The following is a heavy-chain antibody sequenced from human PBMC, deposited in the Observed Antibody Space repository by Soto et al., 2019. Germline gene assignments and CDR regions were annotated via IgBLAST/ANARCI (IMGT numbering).Heavy chain of an antibody. CDR1: GFTFSSYS. Sequence: GSLRLSCAASGFTFSSYSMNWVRQAPGKGLEWVSSISSSSSYIYYADSVKGRFTISRDNAKNSLYLQMNSLRAEDTAVYYCARDYYYDSSGYYASFDYWGEGTLVTVSP. J-gene: IGHJ4*02. V-gene: IGHV3-21*01. CDR3: ARDYYYDSSGYYASFDY. D-gene: IGHD3-22*01. CDR2: ISSSSSYI.